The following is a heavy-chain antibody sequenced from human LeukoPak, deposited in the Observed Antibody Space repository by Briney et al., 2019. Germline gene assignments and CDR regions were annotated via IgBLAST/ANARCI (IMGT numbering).Heavy chain of an antibody. J-gene: IGHJ6*03. CDR3: AREGGSSAHQDYYYYMDV. Sequence: ASVKVSCKASGYTFTSYYMHWVRQAPGQGLEWMGIINPSGGSTSYAQKFQGRVTMTRDTSTSTVYMELSSLRSEDTAVYYCAREGGSSAHQDYYYYMDVWGKGTTVTVSS. D-gene: IGHD6-6*01. CDR1: GYTFTSYY. V-gene: IGHV1-46*01. CDR2: INPSGGST.